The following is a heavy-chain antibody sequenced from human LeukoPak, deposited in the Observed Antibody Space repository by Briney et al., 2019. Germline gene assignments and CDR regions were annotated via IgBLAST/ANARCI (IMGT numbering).Heavy chain of an antibody. Sequence: SVKVSCKASGYTFTGYYMHWVRQAPGQGLEWMGRIIPILGIANYAQKFQGRVTITADKSTSTAYMELSSLRSEDTAVYYCARDRIAAVDWYFDLWGRGTLVTVSS. D-gene: IGHD6-13*01. V-gene: IGHV1-69*04. J-gene: IGHJ2*01. CDR2: IIPILGIA. CDR3: ARDRIAAVDWYFDL. CDR1: GYTFTGYY.